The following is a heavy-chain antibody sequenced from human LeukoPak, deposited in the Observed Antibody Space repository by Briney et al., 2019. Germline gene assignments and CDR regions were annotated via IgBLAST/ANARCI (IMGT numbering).Heavy chain of an antibody. V-gene: IGHV3-66*01. D-gene: IGHD2-2*01. J-gene: IGHJ5*02. Sequence: GGSLRLSCAASGFIVSSKYMSWVRQAPGKGLEWVSVIYSGGSTHYADSVKGRFTISRDNSKNMLYLQMNSLRAEDTAAYYCAGGPKQQLLWGRASNGFDPWGQGTLVTVSS. CDR2: IYSGGST. CDR1: GFIVSSKY. CDR3: AGGPKQQLLWGRASNGFDP.